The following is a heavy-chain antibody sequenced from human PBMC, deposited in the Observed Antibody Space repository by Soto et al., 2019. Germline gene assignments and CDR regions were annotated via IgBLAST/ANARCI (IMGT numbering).Heavy chain of an antibody. J-gene: IGHJ4*02. Sequence: ASVKVSCKASGYTFTGYYMHWVRQAPGQGLEWMGWINPNSGGTNYAQKFQGWVTMTRDTSISTAYMELSRLRSDDTAVYYCARARYYYDSSGYYTGAYYFDYWGQGTLVTVSS. CDR1: GYTFTGYY. CDR3: ARARYYYDSSGYYTGAYYFDY. CDR2: INPNSGGT. V-gene: IGHV1-2*04. D-gene: IGHD3-22*01.